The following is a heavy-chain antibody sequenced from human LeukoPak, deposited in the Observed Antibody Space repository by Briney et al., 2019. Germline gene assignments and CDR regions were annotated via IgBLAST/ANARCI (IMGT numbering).Heavy chain of an antibody. J-gene: IGHJ4*02. D-gene: IGHD6-19*01. CDR2: ISSGGRT. Sequence: SETLSLTCAVSGGSFITNNEWSWVRQSPEKGLEWIGEISSGGRTNYSPSLKSRVSISMDKSKRQFPLQLTSVTAADTAMYYCTNHEPPRQWLHYWGQGTLVTVSS. V-gene: IGHV4-4*02. CDR3: TNHEPPRQWLHY. CDR1: GGSFITNNE.